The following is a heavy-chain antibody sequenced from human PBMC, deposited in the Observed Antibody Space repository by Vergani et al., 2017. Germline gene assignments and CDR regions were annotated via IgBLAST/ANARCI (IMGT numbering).Heavy chain of an antibody. D-gene: IGHD6-6*01. Sequence: QVQLPQWGAGLLKPSETLSLTCAVYGGSFSGYYWSWIRQPPGKGLEWIGEINHSGSTNYNPSLKSRVTISVDTSKNQFSLKLSSVTAADTAVYYCARRPYSSSSDWYFDLWGRGTLVTVSS. CDR3: ARRPYSSSSDWYFDL. J-gene: IGHJ2*01. CDR2: INHSGST. V-gene: IGHV4-34*01. CDR1: GGSFSGYY.